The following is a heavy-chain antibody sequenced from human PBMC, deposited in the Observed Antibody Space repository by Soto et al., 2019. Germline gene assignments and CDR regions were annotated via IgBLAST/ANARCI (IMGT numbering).Heavy chain of an antibody. CDR2: INHSGST. D-gene: IGHD3-16*01. Sequence: SETLSLTCGVYGGSFGGYYWSWIRQPPGKGLEWIGEINHSGSTNYNPSLKSRVTISVDTSKNQFSLKLSSVTAADTAVYYCAVRNYDYVWGSSLTFDYWGQGTLVTVSS. CDR1: GGSFGGYY. CDR3: AVRNYDYVWGSSLTFDY. V-gene: IGHV4-34*01. J-gene: IGHJ4*02.